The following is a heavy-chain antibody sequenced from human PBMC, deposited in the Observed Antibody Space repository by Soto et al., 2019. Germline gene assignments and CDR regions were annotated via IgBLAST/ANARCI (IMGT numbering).Heavy chain of an antibody. J-gene: IGHJ5*02. CDR2: IDHSGYT. D-gene: IGHD3-3*01. CDR3: ARVRDWFDP. CDR1: GGSFSGYY. V-gene: IGHV4-34*01. Sequence: QAQLQQWGAGLLKPSETLSLTCAVYGGSFSGYYWNWIRQPPGKGLEWIGEIDHSGYTNYNPSLKSRVTISVDTSKNQFSLRLTSVTAADTAVYYCARVRDWFDPWGQGTLVTVSS.